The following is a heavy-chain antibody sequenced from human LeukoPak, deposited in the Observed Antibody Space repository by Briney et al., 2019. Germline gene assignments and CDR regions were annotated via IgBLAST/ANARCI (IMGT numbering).Heavy chain of an antibody. CDR2: IRYDGSNK. CDR1: GFTFSSYG. J-gene: IGHJ6*03. Sequence: PGGSLRLSCAASGFTFSSYGMHWVRQAPGKGLEWVAFIRYDGSNKYYADSVKGRFTISRDNSKNTLYLQMNSLRAEDTAVYYCAKGLPFRGYPYYYYYYMDVWGKGTTVTISS. V-gene: IGHV3-30*02. D-gene: IGHD3-10*01. CDR3: AKGLPFRGYPYYYYYYMDV.